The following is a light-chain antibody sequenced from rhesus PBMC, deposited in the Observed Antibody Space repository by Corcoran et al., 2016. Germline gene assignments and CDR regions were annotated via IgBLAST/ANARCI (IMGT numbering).Light chain of an antibody. CDR2: DAS. J-gene: IGKJ4*01. CDR1: QSVSSS. V-gene: IGKV3-35*01. CDR3: QQYSNWPLT. Sequence: EIVLTQSPATLSLSPGERATLSCRASQSVSSSLAWYQQKPGQAPRLLIYDASSRAPGIPDRFSGSGSGTDFTLTISSLEPEDVGVYYCQQYSNWPLTFGGGTKVELK.